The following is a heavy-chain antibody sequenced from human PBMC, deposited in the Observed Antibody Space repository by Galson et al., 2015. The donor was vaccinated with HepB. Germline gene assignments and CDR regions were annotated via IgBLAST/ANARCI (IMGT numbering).Heavy chain of an antibody. Sequence: SLRLSCAVSGFTVSKIYLSWVRQAPGKGLEWLSVIYSGGHAFYADSVQGRFTISRDTSKNTVYLQMRSLRAEDTAVYYCARPFWIGGNCYPLWYWGQGTLVPVSS. V-gene: IGHV3-53*01. CDR3: ARPFWIGGNCYPLWY. CDR1: GFTVSKIY. J-gene: IGHJ4*02. D-gene: IGHD3-3*01. CDR2: IYSGGHA.